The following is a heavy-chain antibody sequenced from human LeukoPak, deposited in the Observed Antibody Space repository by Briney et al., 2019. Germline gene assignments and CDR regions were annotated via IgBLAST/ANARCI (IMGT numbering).Heavy chain of an antibody. CDR2: IYPGNSDT. J-gene: IGHJ6*02. V-gene: IGHV5-51*01. Sequence: GESLKISCKGSGYSFTSYWIGWVRQMPGKGLEWMGIIYPGNSDTRYSPSFQGQVTISADKSISTAYLQWSSLKASDTVMYYCARRGRLQSGWLWHGMDVWGQGTTVTVSS. CDR3: ARRGRLQSGWLWHGMDV. CDR1: GYSFTSYW. D-gene: IGHD5-24*01.